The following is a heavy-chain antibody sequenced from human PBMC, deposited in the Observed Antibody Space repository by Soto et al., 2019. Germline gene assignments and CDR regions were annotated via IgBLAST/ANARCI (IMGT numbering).Heavy chain of an antibody. Sequence: AQLVESGGGLVKPGASLRLACAASGFTFSTYTLNWVRQAPGKGLEWVSSISTSGDSTYYEDSVRGRFTISRDNARASLYLQMDSLRVEDTAMYYCARNESSNIYGMDVWGQGTTVTVSS. D-gene: IGHD6-6*01. CDR2: ISTSGDST. J-gene: IGHJ6*02. V-gene: IGHV3-21*01. CDR3: ARNESSNIYGMDV. CDR1: GFTFSTYT.